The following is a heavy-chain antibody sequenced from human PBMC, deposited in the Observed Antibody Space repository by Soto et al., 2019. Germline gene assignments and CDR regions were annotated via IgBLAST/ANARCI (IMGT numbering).Heavy chain of an antibody. CDR3: ASHPLNWSDADS. J-gene: IGHJ4*02. Sequence: SETLSLTCSVSGGSLSDAGPYWSWIRQSPGRGLQWLAYISDTGNTFSDPSLKRRLSMSVDTSKNQFSLTMKSVTAADTGVYYCASHPLNWSDADSWGQGVLVTVSS. CDR1: GGSLSDAGPY. V-gene: IGHV4-30-4*01. D-gene: IGHD1-1*01. CDR2: ISDTGNT.